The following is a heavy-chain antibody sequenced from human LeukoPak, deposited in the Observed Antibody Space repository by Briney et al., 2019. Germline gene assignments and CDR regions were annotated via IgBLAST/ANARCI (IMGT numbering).Heavy chain of an antibody. V-gene: IGHV3-9*01. CDR3: AKATYYDFWSGYPDY. CDR2: ISWNSGSA. J-gene: IGHJ4*02. CDR1: GFTFDDYA. D-gene: IGHD3-3*01. Sequence: PGGSLRLSCAASGFTFDDYAMHWVRQAPGKGLEWVSGISWNSGSAGYADSVKGRFTISRDNAKNSLYLQMNSLRAEDTALYYCAKATYYDFWSGYPDYWGQGTLTTVSS.